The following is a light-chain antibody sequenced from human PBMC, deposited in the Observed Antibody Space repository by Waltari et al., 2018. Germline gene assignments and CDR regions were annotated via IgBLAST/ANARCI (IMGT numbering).Light chain of an antibody. CDR1: SSNIGNNY. Sequence: QSVLTQPPSVSAAPGQKVTISCSGSSSNIGNNYVSWYQQLPGTAPKLLIYENNKRPSGIPYRFSGSKSGTSATLGITGLQTGDEADYYCGTWDSSLSAGRVFGGGTKLTVL. CDR2: ENN. J-gene: IGLJ3*02. V-gene: IGLV1-51*02. CDR3: GTWDSSLSAGRV.